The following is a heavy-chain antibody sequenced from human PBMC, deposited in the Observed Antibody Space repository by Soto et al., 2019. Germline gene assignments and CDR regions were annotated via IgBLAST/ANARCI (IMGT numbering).Heavy chain of an antibody. J-gene: IGHJ4*02. CDR3: ARAVDAAMDPLDY. V-gene: IGHV3-30-3*01. Sequence: GGSLRLSCAASGFDFRKYAMHWVRQSPGKGPEWVAITSDDGDIQYYADSVKCRFTISRDNSKNTLYLQVTNLRSEDAAVYVCARAVDAAMDPLDYWGQGTLVTVSS. D-gene: IGHD5-18*01. CDR1: GFDFRKYA. CDR2: TSDDGDIQ.